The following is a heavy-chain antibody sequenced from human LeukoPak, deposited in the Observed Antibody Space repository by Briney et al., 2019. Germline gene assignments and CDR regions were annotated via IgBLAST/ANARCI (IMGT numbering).Heavy chain of an antibody. V-gene: IGHV1-46*01. Sequence: GASVKVSCKASGYTFTSYYMHWVRQAPGQGLEWMGIINPSGGSTSYAQKFQGRVTMTRDTSTSTVYMELSSLRSEDTAVYYCARDNGDYYGSGNNWFDPWGQGTLVTVSS. CDR1: GYTFTSYY. CDR2: INPSGGST. J-gene: IGHJ5*02. CDR3: ARDNGDYYGSGNNWFDP. D-gene: IGHD3-10*01.